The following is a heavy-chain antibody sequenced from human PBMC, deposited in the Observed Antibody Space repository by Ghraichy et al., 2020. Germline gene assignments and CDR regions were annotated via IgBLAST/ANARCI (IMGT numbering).Heavy chain of an antibody. CDR2: IKKDGSER. D-gene: IGHD3-9*01. Sequence: GGSLRLSCVASGFTFPNFRMNWVRQAPGKGLEWVANIKKDGSERSYVDSVKGRFTISRDNAKNSLSLQMNSLRAEDTAIYYCGRGDWFDYWGQGTLVTVYS. J-gene: IGHJ4*02. V-gene: IGHV3-7*03. CDR3: GRGDWFDY. CDR1: GFTFPNFR.